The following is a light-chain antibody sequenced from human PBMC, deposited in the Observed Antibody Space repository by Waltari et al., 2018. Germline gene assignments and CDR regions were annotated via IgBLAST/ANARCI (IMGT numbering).Light chain of an antibody. J-gene: IGLJ2*01. CDR1: TSHVGGYTY. V-gene: IGLV2-14*03. Sequence: QSALTQPASVSGSPGQPITISCTGTTSHVGGYTYVSCYHQHPGKAPKLMIYDVSNRPSGVSNRFSGSKSGNTASLTISGLQAEDEADYYCSSYISSSTLELFGGGTSLTVL. CDR2: DVS. CDR3: SSYISSSTLEL.